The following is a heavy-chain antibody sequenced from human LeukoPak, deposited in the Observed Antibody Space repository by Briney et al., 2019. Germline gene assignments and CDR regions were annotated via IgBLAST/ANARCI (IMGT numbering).Heavy chain of an antibody. CDR2: IIPIFGTA. CDR1: GYTFSSCD. V-gene: IGHV1-69*05. CDR3: ARAPHSYYYDSSGGFDY. Sequence: SVKVSCKASGYTFSSCDINWVRQATGQGLEWMGRIIPIFGTANYAQKFQGRVTITTDESTSTAYMELSSLRSEDTAVYYCARAPHSYYYDSSGGFDYWGQGTLVTVSS. J-gene: IGHJ4*02. D-gene: IGHD3-22*01.